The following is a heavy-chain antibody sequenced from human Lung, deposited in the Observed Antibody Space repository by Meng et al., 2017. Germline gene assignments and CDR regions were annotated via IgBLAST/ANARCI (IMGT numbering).Heavy chain of an antibody. CDR2: INTYNGKT. CDR3: ATRGNPYLNC. V-gene: IGHV1-18*01. CDR1: GYTLSSDG. Sequence: GQRVPSGSGVKKPGASVKVSREASGYTLSSDGFSWVRQAPGRGLEWLGWINTYNGKTDYAQKFQGRITMTTDTFTSTAYMELRNLRSDDTAVYYCATRGNPYLNCWGQGTLVTVSS. J-gene: IGHJ4*02.